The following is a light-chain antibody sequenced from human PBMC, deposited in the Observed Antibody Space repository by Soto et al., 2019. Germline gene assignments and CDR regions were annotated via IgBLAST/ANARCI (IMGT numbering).Light chain of an antibody. CDR2: EVT. CDR1: SSDVGGYNY. V-gene: IGLV2-14*01. CDR3: SSYTSSTSYV. Sequence: QSALTQPASVSGSPGQSITISCIGTSSDVGGYNYVSWYQQHPGKAPKLMIYEVTNRPSGVSNRFSGSKSGNTASLTIYGLQAEDEADYYCSSYTSSTSYVFGTGTKLTVL. J-gene: IGLJ1*01.